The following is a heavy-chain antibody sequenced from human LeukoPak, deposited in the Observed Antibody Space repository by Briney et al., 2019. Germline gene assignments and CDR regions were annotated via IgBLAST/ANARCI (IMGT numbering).Heavy chain of an antibody. Sequence: GGSLRLSCAPSGFTFSSFGMHWVRQAPGKGLEWVAFIQNDGSDEHYADSVRGRFTISRDNSKDTLYLQMDSLRPEDTAVYYCARDVKYAPLDYWGQGTLVTVSS. CDR2: IQNDGSDE. J-gene: IGHJ4*02. V-gene: IGHV3-30*02. D-gene: IGHD2-8*01. CDR3: ARDVKYAPLDY. CDR1: GFTFSSFG.